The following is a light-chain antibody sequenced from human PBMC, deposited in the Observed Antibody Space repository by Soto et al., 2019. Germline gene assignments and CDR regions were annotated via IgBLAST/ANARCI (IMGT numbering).Light chain of an antibody. CDR2: WAS. V-gene: IGKV4-1*01. Sequence: DIVMTQSPDSLAVSLGERANINCKSSQSVLYSSNNKNYLAWYQQKPGQPPKLLIYWASTRESGVPDRFSGSWSGTDFTLTISSLQAEDVAVYYCQQYYSSWTFGQGTKVEIK. J-gene: IGKJ1*01. CDR3: QQYYSSWT. CDR1: QSVLYSSNNKNY.